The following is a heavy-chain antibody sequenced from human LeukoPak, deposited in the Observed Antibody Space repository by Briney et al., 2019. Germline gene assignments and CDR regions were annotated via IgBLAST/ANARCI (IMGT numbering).Heavy chain of an antibody. CDR2: IIPIFGTA. V-gene: IGHV1-69*05. CDR3: ARAVRGRYYYYYMDV. CDR1: GGTFSSYA. J-gene: IGHJ6*03. Sequence: ASVKVSCKASGGTFSSYAISWVRQAPGQGLEWMGRIIPIFGTANYAQKLQGRVTMTTDTSTSTAYMELRSLRSDDTAVYYCARAVRGRYYYYYMDVWGKGTTVTVSS. D-gene: IGHD3-10*01.